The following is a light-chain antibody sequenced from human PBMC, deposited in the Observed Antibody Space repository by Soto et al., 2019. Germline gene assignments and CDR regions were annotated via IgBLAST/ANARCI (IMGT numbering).Light chain of an antibody. V-gene: IGKV3D-15*01. CDR1: QSVSSN. CDR3: QQFSSYPLT. CDR2: GAS. J-gene: IGKJ4*01. Sequence: EIVMTQSPATLSVSPGERATLSCRASQSVSSNLAWYQQKPGQAPRLLIYGASTRATGVPDRFSGSGSGTDFTLTINELEPEDFAVYYCQQFSSYPLTFGGGTKVDIK.